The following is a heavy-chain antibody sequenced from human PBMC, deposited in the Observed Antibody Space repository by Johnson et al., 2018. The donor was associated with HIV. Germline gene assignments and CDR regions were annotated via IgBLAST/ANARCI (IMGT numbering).Heavy chain of an antibody. D-gene: IGHD3-22*01. J-gene: IGHJ3*02. CDR2: IYSGGST. CDR1: GFTVSSNY. Sequence: VQLVESGGGLIQPGGSLRLSCAASGFTVSSNYMSWVRQAPGKGLEWVSVIYSGGSTYYADSVKGRFTISRDNSKNTLYLQMSSLRAEDTAVYYCAKSQDRSAYDYDFDIWGQGTMVTVSS. CDR3: AKSQDRSAYDYDFDI. V-gene: IGHV3-53*01.